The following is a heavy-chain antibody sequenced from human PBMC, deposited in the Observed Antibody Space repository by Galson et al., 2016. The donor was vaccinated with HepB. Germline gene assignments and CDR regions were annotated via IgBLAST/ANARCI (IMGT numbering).Heavy chain of an antibody. CDR1: GGSISGGYS. CDR3: ARKENSMGYFDY. CDR2: TYHTGST. J-gene: IGHJ4*02. V-gene: IGHV4-30-2*01. Sequence: TLSLTCAVSGGSISGGYSWSWIRQPPGKGLEWIGYTYHTGSTYYNPSLKSRVTISVDRSNNQFSLKLTSVTAADTAVYYCARKENSMGYFDYWGQGTLVSASS. D-gene: IGHD4-11*01.